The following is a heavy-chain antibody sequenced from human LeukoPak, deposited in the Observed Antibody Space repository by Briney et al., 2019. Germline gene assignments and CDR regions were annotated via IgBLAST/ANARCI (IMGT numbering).Heavy chain of an antibody. CDR2: ISTDGCTT. CDR3: VVGGSPGY. J-gene: IGHJ4*02. Sequence: GGSVRLSCAASGLDFSAYKMHWVRQAPREGVVWVSRISTDGCTTDYADFVQGRFTVSRDNTKNTWSLEMNSLSAQDTAVYYCVVGGSPGYWGQGTLVTVSS. CDR1: GLDFSAYK. V-gene: IGHV3-74*01. D-gene: IGHD2-15*01.